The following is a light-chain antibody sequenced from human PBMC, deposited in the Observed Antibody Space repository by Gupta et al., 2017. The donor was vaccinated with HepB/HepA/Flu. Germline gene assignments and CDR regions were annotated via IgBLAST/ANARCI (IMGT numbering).Light chain of an antibody. J-gene: IGKJ4*01. CDR1: QGINRW. CDR3: QQTNTFPLT. V-gene: IGKV1D-12*01. Sequence: DVQMTQSPSSLSASVGDRVIITCRASQGINRWLAWYQQKSGQAPKLLVYSTSSLQSGVPSRFSDSGSGTEFTLTINDLQPEDLATYYCQQTNTFPLTFGGWTKVQI. CDR2: STS.